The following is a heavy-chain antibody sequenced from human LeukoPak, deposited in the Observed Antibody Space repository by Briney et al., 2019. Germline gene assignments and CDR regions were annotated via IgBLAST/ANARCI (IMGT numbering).Heavy chain of an antibody. CDR3: ARKLRLGGNWFDP. D-gene: IGHD1-26*01. J-gene: IGHJ5*02. V-gene: IGHV1-69*13. CDR2: IIPISGTT. Sequence: SVKVSCKTSGGTFTSYAITWVRRAPGQGLEWMGKIIPISGTTNYAQKFQGRVTFTADESTSTAYMELSSLRSEDTALYYCARKLRLGGNWFDPWGQGTLVTVSS. CDR1: GGTFTSYA.